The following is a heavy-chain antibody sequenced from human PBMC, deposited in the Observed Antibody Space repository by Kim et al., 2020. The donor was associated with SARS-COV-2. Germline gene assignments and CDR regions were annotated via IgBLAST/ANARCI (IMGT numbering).Heavy chain of an antibody. J-gene: IGHJ4*02. CDR2: IYYSGST. CDR1: GGSISSYY. CDR3: ARGWLPTTGFDY. Sequence: SQTLSLTCTVSGGSISSYYWSWIRQPPGKGLEWIGYIYYSGSTNYNPSLKSRVTISVDTSKNQFSLKLSSVTAADTAVYYCARGWLPTTGFDYWGQGTLVTVSS. V-gene: IGHV4-59*01. D-gene: IGHD3-22*01.